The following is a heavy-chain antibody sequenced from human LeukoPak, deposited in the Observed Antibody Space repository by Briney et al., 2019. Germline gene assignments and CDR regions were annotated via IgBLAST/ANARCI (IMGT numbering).Heavy chain of an antibody. V-gene: IGHV3-21*01. CDR2: ISSSSSYI. CDR1: GIIFKIHG. D-gene: IGHD2-15*01. J-gene: IGHJ3*02. CDR3: ARRGNGVAATPDAFDI. Sequence: GGSLRLSCAASGIIFKIHGMHWVRQAPGKGLEWVSSISSSSSYIYYADSVKGRFTISRDNAKNSLYLQMNSLRAEDTAVYYCARRGNGVAATPDAFDIWGQGTMVTVSS.